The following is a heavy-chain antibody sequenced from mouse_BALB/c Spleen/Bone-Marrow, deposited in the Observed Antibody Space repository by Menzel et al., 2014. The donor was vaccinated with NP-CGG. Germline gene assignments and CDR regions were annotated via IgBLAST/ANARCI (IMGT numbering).Heavy chain of an antibody. J-gene: IGHJ4*01. V-gene: IGHV1-7*01. CDR3: ARMFPYTMVVVTDYHAMAY. CDR2: INPSTGYT. D-gene: IGHD1-1*01. Sequence: QVQFQQSGAELAKPGASVKMSCKASGYTFTSYWMHWVKPRPGQGLEWIGYINPSTGYTEYNQKFKDKATLTADKSSSTDYMQLSSLTSEDSAVYYCARMFPYTMVVVTDYHAMAYWGQGDPLTAST. CDR1: GYTFTSYW.